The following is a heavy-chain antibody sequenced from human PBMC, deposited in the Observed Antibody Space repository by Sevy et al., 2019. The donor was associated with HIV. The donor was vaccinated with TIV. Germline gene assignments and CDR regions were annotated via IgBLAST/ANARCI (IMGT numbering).Heavy chain of an antibody. CDR1: GFAFSTYS. CDR3: VREAANVRYFDY. Sequence: GGSLGLSCAASGFAFSTYSMNWVRQAPGKGLEWVSSISGSGSYIYYADSVQGRVAISRDNAKSSLYLQMNSLRAEDTAVYYCVREAANVRYFDYWGQGTLVTVS. CDR2: ISGSGSYI. D-gene: IGHD3-10*02. V-gene: IGHV3-21*01. J-gene: IGHJ4*02.